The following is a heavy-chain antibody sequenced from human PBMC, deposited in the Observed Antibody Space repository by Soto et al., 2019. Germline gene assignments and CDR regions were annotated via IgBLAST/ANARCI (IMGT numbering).Heavy chain of an antibody. Sequence: GGSLRLSCVASGFTFSSYPIHWVRQAPGKGLEWVAVISYDGSNKNYADSVKGRFTISRDNSKNTLYLQMNSLRAEDTAVYYCAKDTYYHDSSGYYVFDYWGQGTLVTVSS. V-gene: IGHV3-30*04. D-gene: IGHD3-22*01. CDR2: ISYDGSNK. CDR1: GFTFSSYP. J-gene: IGHJ4*02. CDR3: AKDTYYHDSSGYYVFDY.